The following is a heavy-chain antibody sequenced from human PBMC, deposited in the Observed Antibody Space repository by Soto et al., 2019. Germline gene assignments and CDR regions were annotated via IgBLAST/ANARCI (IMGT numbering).Heavy chain of an antibody. CDR2: GSYSGTT. D-gene: IGHD4-17*01. CDR1: GVSVSSGSFY. Sequence: SETLSLTCTVSGVSVSSGSFYWAWIRQPPGKGLEWIGFGSYSGTTNYKPSLKSRVTISVDTSRSQISLKVSSLTAADTAVYYCARGATVTQYDYWGQGXLVTVSS. V-gene: IGHV4-61*01. J-gene: IGHJ4*02. CDR3: ARGATVTQYDY.